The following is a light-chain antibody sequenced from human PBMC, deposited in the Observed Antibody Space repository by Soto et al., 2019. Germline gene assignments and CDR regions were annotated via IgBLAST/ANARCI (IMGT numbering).Light chain of an antibody. Sequence: EIVLTQSPGTLSLSPGERVTLSCRASQSIYNNYLAWYQQKPGQAPRLLMYGASTRITGIPDRFSGSGSGTDFTLTINRLEPEEFAVYYCQHYVNSPRTFGQGTKVEIK. CDR1: QSIYNNY. CDR3: QHYVNSPRT. CDR2: GAS. J-gene: IGKJ1*01. V-gene: IGKV3-20*01.